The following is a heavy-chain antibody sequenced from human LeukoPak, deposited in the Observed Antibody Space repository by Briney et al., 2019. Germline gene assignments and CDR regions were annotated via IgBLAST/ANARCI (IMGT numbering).Heavy chain of an antibody. V-gene: IGHV3-30*02. Sequence: GGSLRLSCSASGFSFSSFGMHWVRQAPGKGLEWVAFIRHDGSNKFYGDSVRGRFTISRDNSENTLYLQMNSLRTDDTAFYYCAKHTASDSWGQGTLVTVSS. CDR2: IRHDGSNK. J-gene: IGHJ4*02. CDR1: GFSFSSFG. D-gene: IGHD2-2*02. CDR3: AKHTASDS.